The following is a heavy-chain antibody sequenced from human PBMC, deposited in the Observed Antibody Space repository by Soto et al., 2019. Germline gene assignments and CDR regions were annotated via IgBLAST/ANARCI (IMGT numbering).Heavy chain of an antibody. CDR3: ETTDYDFCSMDV. J-gene: IGHJ6*02. D-gene: IGHD3-3*01. V-gene: IGHV1-24*01. CDR1: GYTLTELS. CDR2: FDPEDGET. Sequence: QVQLVQSGAEVKKPGASVKVSCKVSGYTLTELSMHWVRQAPGKRLEWMGGFDPEDGETIYAQKFQGRVTMTEDTSTDTGYMELSSLRSEDTAVYECETTDYDFCSMDVWGQGTTVTVSS.